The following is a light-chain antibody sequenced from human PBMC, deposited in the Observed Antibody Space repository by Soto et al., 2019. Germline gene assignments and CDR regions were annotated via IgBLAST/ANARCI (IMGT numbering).Light chain of an antibody. J-gene: IGKJ4*01. CDR3: QHYANWPLT. CDR1: QSVSNNY. Sequence: EIVLTQSPGTLSLSPGERATLSCRASQSVSNNYLAWYQQKPGQAPRLLIYGASNRATGIPDRFSGSGSGTDFTLTISRLEPEDFAVYYCQHYANWPLTFGGGTRVESK. V-gene: IGKV3-20*01. CDR2: GAS.